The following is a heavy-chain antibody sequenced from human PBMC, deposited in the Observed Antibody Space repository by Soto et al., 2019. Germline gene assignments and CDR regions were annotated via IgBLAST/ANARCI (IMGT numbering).Heavy chain of an antibody. D-gene: IGHD2-21*02. Sequence: EVQLLESGGGLVQPGGSLRLSCAASGFTFSSYAMSWVRQAPGKGLEWVSTISGSGGSTHYADSVKGRFTISRDNSKNTLYRQMNSLRAEDTAVYYCANFYGGNSAHPSPTDPWAREPWSPSPQ. CDR2: ISGSGGST. J-gene: IGHJ5*02. CDR1: GFTFSSYA. CDR3: ANFYGGNSAHPSPTDP. V-gene: IGHV3-23*01.